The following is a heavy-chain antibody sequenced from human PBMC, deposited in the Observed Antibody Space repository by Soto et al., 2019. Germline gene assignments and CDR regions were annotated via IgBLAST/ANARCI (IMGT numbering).Heavy chain of an antibody. CDR2: IIPIFGTA. CDR1: GGTFSSYA. Sequence: QVQLVQSGAEVKKPGSSVKVSCKASGGTFSSYAISWVRQAPGQGLEWMGEIIPIFGTANYAQKFQGRVKITADESTSTAYIELSSLRSEDTAVYYCARDRGPSSGYYPYWFDPWGQGTLVTVSS. D-gene: IGHD3-22*01. V-gene: IGHV1-69*12. CDR3: ARDRGPSSGYYPYWFDP. J-gene: IGHJ5*02.